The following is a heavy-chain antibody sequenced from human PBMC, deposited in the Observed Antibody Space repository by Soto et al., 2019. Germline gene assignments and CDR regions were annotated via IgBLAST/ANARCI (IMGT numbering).Heavy chain of an antibody. J-gene: IGHJ4*02. V-gene: IGHV6-1*01. D-gene: IGHD6-13*01. CDR1: GDSVSSSSVT. CDR2: TYYRSKWYN. CDR3: VRLVGNSWLDY. Sequence: SQTLSLTCAISGDSVSSSSVTWNWIRQSPSRGLEWLGRTYYRSKWYNDYAESVKSRVAINPDTSKNQFSLQLNSVTPEDTAVYYCVRLVGNSWLDYWGQGTPVTVSS.